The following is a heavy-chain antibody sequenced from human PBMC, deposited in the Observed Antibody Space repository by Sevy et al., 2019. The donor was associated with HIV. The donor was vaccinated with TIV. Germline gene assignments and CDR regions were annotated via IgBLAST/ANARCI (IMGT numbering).Heavy chain of an antibody. CDR1: GFTFDDYA. Sequence: GGSLRLSCTASGFTFDDYALTWFRQAPGKGLEWIAYIRSKAYGGTTEDAASVEGRFIISTDDSKTMAYLQMNSLKTEDTAMYYCSRVSRTLGGIDYFDYWGQGSLVTVSS. CDR3: SRVSRTLGGIDYFDY. V-gene: IGHV3-49*03. CDR2: IRSKAYGGTT. J-gene: IGHJ4*02. D-gene: IGHD1-26*01.